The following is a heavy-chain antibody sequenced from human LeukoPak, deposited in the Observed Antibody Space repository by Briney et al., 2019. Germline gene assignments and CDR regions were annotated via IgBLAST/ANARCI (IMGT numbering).Heavy chain of an antibody. J-gene: IGHJ3*02. Sequence: GGSLRLSCAASGFTFSSYSMNWVCQAPGKGLEWVSSISSSSYIYYADSVKGRFTISRDNAKNSLYLQMNSLRAEDTAVYYCAREITVEMATVDAFDIWGQGTMVTVSS. CDR3: AREITVEMATVDAFDI. V-gene: IGHV3-21*01. D-gene: IGHD5-24*01. CDR1: GFTFSSYS. CDR2: ISSSSYI.